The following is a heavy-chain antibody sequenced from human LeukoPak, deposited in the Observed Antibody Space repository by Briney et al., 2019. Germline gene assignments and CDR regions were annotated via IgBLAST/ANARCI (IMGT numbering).Heavy chain of an antibody. CDR1: GGSISSYY. V-gene: IGHV4-59*01. D-gene: IGHD3-9*01. J-gene: IGHJ4*02. CDR2: IYYSGST. CDR3: ARGPYYDILTGYYPFDY. Sequence: SETLSLTCTVSGGSISSYYWSWIRQPPGKGLEWIGYIYYSGSTNYNPSLKSRVTISVDTSKNQFSLKLGSVTAADTAVYYCARGPYYDILTGYYPFDYWGQGTLVTVSS.